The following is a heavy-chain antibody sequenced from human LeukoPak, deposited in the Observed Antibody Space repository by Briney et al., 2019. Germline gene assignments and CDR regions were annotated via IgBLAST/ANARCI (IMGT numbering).Heavy chain of an antibody. D-gene: IGHD5-18*01. J-gene: IGHJ4*02. CDR3: ATIVTAMATIDY. CDR1: GGSISSSSYY. CDR2: IYYSGNT. Sequence: SETLSLTCTVSGGSISSSSYYWGWIRQPPGKGLEWSGSIYYSGNTYDNPSLKSRVTNSADTSKNQFSLELSSVTAADTAVYYCATIVTAMATIDYWGQGTLVTVSS. V-gene: IGHV4-39*01.